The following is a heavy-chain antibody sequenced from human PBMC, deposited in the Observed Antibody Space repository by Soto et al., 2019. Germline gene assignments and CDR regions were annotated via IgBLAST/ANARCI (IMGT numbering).Heavy chain of an antibody. D-gene: IGHD1-1*01. V-gene: IGHV3-23*01. CDR3: AKNQDWNRPDPGAFDF. J-gene: IGHJ3*01. Sequence: EVQLSQSGGGLVQRGGSLRLSCEGSGFSFGDYGINWVRQAPGKGLEWVSGISGSGNQIDYSDSVEGRFTISRDNSKNTLFLQMIGLSAGDTAVYFCAKNQDWNRPDPGAFDFWGQGTTVTVSS. CDR2: ISGSGNQI. CDR1: GFSFGDYG.